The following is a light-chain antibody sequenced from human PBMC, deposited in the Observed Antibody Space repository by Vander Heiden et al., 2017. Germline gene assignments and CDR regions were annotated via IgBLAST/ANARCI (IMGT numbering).Light chain of an antibody. J-gene: IGKJ3*01. CDR3: QQRRYGHPVLT. Sequence: IVLTQSPATLSLSPGDRATLSCRASQSVSSYLAWYQQKPGHALRLLIYDASNRATGITARFSGSGHGTDFTLTISSREPKDFAVYYCQQRRYGHPVLTFGHGTKVDIK. V-gene: IGKV3D-11*02. CDR1: QSVSSY. CDR2: DAS.